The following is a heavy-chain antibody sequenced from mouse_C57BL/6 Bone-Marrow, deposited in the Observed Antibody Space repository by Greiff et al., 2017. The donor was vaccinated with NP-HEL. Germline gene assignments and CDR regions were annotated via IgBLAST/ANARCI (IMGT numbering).Heavy chain of an antibody. V-gene: IGHV1-72*01. CDR3: ARPGTVDD. Sequence: QVQLQQPGAELVKPGASVKLSCKASGYTFTSYWMHWVKQRPGRGLEWIGRIDPNSGGTKYNEKFKSKATLTVDKPSSTAYMQLSSLKSEEAAVYYCARPGTVDDWGQGTTLTVSS. J-gene: IGHJ2*01. D-gene: IGHD4-1*01. CDR1: GYTFTSYW. CDR2: IDPNSGGT.